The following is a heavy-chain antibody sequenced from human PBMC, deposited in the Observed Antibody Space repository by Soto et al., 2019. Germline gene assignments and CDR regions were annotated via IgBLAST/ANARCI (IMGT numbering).Heavy chain of an antibody. CDR3: VTRSRGLQSSPPRLDS. Sequence: GGSLTLSCAASGCTFSSESMNWFRQAPGKGLEWVSYISSSSSTKYYAYSVKGRFTVSRDDSKNILFLQMNSLRAEDTAVYYCVTRSRGLQSSPPRLDSWGQGTLVTVSS. V-gene: IGHV3-48*01. CDR2: ISSSSSTK. J-gene: IGHJ4*02. CDR1: GCTFSSES. D-gene: IGHD4-4*01.